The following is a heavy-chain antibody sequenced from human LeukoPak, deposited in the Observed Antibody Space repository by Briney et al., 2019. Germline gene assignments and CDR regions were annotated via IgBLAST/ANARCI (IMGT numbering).Heavy chain of an antibody. V-gene: IGHV3-21*01. Sequence: GGTLRLSCAASGFSFSSYAMSWVRQAPGKGLEWVSSISSSSSYIYYADSVKGRFTISRDNAKNSLYLQMNSLRAEDTAVYYCARQEYSSSWDWFDPWGQGTLVTVSS. CDR2: ISSSSSYI. CDR3: ARQEYSSSWDWFDP. J-gene: IGHJ5*02. CDR1: GFSFSSYA. D-gene: IGHD6-13*01.